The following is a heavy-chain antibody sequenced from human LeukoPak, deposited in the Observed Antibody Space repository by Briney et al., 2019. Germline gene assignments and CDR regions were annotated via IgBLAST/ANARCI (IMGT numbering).Heavy chain of an antibody. Sequence: GESLKISCKGSGYRFTSYWIGWVRQMPGKGLEWMGIIYPGGSDTTYSPSFQGQVTISADKSISTAYLQWSSLKASDTAMYYCAVTLGYCSSTSCYTDYYYYGMDVWGQGTTVTVSS. CDR2: IYPGGSDT. J-gene: IGHJ6*02. V-gene: IGHV5-51*01. D-gene: IGHD2-2*02. CDR1: GYRFTSYW. CDR3: AVTLGYCSSTSCYTDYYYYGMDV.